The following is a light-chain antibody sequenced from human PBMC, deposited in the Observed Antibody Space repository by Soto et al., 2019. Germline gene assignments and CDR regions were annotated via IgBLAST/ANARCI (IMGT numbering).Light chain of an antibody. CDR2: GAS. CDR1: QSVDGY. CDR3: QQYNNWPRT. Sequence: EVVLTQSPATLSLSPGERATLSCRASQSVDGYLALYQQKPGQAPRLLIYGASTRATGIPARFSGSGSGTEFTLTISSLQSEDFAVYCWQQYNNWPRTFGQGTKVDIK. V-gene: IGKV3-15*01. J-gene: IGKJ1*01.